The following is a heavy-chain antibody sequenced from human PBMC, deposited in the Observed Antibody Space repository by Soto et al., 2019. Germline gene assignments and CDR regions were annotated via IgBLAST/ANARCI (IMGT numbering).Heavy chain of an antibody. D-gene: IGHD3-9*01. CDR3: ARDGPIYDILSARYFYGMDV. CDR2: INGGNGNT. J-gene: IGHJ6*02. V-gene: IGHV1-3*01. CDR1: GYTFRNYA. Sequence: ASVKVSCKANGYTFRNYAMHWVRQAPGQGLEWMGWINGGNGNTKYSQKFQGRVTITRDTSASTAYMELSSLRSEDTAVYYCARDGPIYDILSARYFYGMDVWGQGTTVT.